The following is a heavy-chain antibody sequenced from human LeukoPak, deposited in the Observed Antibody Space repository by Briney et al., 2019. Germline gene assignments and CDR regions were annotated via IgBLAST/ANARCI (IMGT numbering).Heavy chain of an antibody. CDR3: ARESYWVGVAGTGSAFDI. CDR2: INPNSGGT. Sequence: GASVKVSCKASGYTFTGYYMHWVRQAPGQGLEWMGWINPNSGGTNYAQKFQGRVTMTRDTSISTAYMELSRLRSDDTAVYYCARESYWVGVAGTGSAFDIWGQGTMVTVSS. CDR1: GYTFTGYY. V-gene: IGHV1-2*02. J-gene: IGHJ3*02. D-gene: IGHD6-19*01.